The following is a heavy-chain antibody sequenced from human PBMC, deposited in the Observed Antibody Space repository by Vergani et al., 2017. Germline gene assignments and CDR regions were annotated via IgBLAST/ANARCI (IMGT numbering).Heavy chain of an antibody. D-gene: IGHD4-17*01. V-gene: IGHV4-59*01. CDR2: IYYSGST. Sequence: QVQLQESGPGLVKPSETLSLTCTVSGCSISSYYWSWIRQPPGKGLEWIGYIYYSGSTNYNPSLKSRVTISVDTSKNQFSLKLSSVTAADTAVYYCARYPLRYYFDYWGQGTLVTVSS. CDR3: ARYPLRYYFDY. CDR1: GCSISSYY. J-gene: IGHJ4*02.